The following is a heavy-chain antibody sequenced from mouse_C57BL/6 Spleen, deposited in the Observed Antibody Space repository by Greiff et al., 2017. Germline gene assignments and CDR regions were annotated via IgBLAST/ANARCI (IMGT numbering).Heavy chain of an antibody. CDR1: GYTFTSYG. V-gene: IGHV1-81*01. CDR2: IYPRSGNT. J-gene: IGHJ1*03. Sequence: VQLQQSGAELARPGASVKLSCKASGYTFTSYGISWVKQRPGQGLEWIGEIYPRSGNTYYNEKFKGKATLTADKSSSTAYMELRSLTSADSAVYFCAKSYDYENFDVWGTGTTVTVSS. CDR3: AKSYDYENFDV. D-gene: IGHD2-4*01.